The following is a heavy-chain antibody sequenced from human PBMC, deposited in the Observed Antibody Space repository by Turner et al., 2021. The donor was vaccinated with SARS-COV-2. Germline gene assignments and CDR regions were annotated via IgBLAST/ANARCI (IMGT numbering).Heavy chain of an antibody. CDR3: ARDGGDPPRYFQH. Sequence: QLQLQESGPGLVKPSETLSLTCPVSGGSISSSSYFWGWIRQPPGKGLEWIGSIYYSGSTYYKPSLKSRVTISVDTSKNQFSLKLRSVTAADTAAYYCARDGGDPPRYFQHWGQGTLVTVSS. J-gene: IGHJ1*01. CDR2: IYYSGST. D-gene: IGHD2-21*02. V-gene: IGHV4-39*02. CDR1: GGSISSSSYF.